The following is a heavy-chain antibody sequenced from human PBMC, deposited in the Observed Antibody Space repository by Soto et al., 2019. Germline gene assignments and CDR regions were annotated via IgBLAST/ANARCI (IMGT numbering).Heavy chain of an antibody. CDR1: GYSFTNYW. V-gene: IGHV5-51*01. J-gene: IGHJ4*02. CDR2: IYPGNSDT. D-gene: IGHD3-22*01. CDR3: ARHFYYYDGSGHHYFDY. Sequence: PGESLKISCKGSGYSFTNYWIGWVRQMPGKGLEWMVIIYPGNSDTRYNPSFQGQVTISADKSISTAYLQWSGLKASDTAMYYCARHFYYYDGSGHHYFDYWGQGTPVTVSS.